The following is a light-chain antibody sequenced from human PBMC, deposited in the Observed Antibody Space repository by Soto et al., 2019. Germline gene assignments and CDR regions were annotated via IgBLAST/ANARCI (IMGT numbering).Light chain of an antibody. CDR3: QQFSSYPLT. V-gene: IGKV3-20*01. CDR1: QSVSSN. CDR2: GAS. Sequence: ESKSTQSPGTLSLNPGERATLSCRASQSVSSNLAWYQQKPGQAPRVLVFGASSRATGIPDRFSGSGSGTDFTLTISRLEPEDFAVYYCQQFSSYPLTFAGGTKVDI. J-gene: IGKJ4*01.